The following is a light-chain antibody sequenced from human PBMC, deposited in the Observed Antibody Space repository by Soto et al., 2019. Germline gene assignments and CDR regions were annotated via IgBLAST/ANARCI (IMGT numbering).Light chain of an antibody. Sequence: DIQMTQSPSDLSASVGDRVTITCRASQSISSWLAWYQQKPGKPPKLLIYKASSLEYGVPSRFSGSGSGTEFTLTISSMPTDDFAHYYCQHYNSYPWTFGQGTKVDIK. V-gene: IGKV1-5*03. CDR3: QHYNSYPWT. CDR1: QSISSW. CDR2: KAS. J-gene: IGKJ1*01.